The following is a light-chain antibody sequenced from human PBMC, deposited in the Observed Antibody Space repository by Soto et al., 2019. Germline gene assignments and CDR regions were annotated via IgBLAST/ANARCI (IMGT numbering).Light chain of an antibody. CDR3: QQSYSTSART. J-gene: IGKJ4*01. CDR2: AAS. V-gene: IGKV1-39*01. CDR1: QSISSY. Sequence: DIQMTQSPSSLSASVGDRVTITCRASQSISSYLSWYQQKPGKAPKLLIYAASSLQSGVPSRFSGSGSVTDFSLNISSLQPEDFATYYCQQSYSTSARTFGGGTKVEIK.